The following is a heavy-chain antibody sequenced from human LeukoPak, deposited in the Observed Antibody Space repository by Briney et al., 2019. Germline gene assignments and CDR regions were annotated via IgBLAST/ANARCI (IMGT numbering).Heavy chain of an antibody. Sequence: SETLSLTCGVYGGSFSGYYWTWIRQPPGKGLEWIGEINHSGSTNYNPSLKSRVTISVDTSKNQFSLKLSSVTAADTAVYYCARLGKGVFYYYYGMDVWGQGTTVTVSS. V-gene: IGHV4-34*01. CDR3: ARLGKGVFYYYYGMDV. CDR1: GGSFSGYY. CDR2: INHSGST. J-gene: IGHJ6*02.